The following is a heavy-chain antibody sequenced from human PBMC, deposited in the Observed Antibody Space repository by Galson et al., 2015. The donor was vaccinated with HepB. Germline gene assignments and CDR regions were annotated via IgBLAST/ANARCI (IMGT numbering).Heavy chain of an antibody. D-gene: IGHD1-14*01. J-gene: IGHJ3*02. Sequence: SVKVSCKASGYTFTGYYMHWVRQAPGQGLEWMGRINPNSGGTNYAQKFQGRVTMTRDTSISTAYMELSRLRSDDTAVYYCARAPSLTHYAFDIWGQGTMVTVSS. CDR2: INPNSGGT. CDR1: GYTFTGYY. V-gene: IGHV1-2*06. CDR3: ARAPSLTHYAFDI.